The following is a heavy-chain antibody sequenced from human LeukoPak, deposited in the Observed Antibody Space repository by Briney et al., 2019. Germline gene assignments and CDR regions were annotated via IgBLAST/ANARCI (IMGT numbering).Heavy chain of an antibody. CDR3: ARGRSGYYNYFDY. Sequence: SETLSLTCAVYGGSFSGYYWSWIRQPPGKGLEWIGEINHSGSTNYNPSLKSRVTISVDTSKNQFSLKLSSVTAADTAVYYCARGRSGYYNYFDYWGQGTLVTVSP. V-gene: IGHV4-34*01. CDR1: GGSFSGYY. D-gene: IGHD3-9*01. J-gene: IGHJ4*02. CDR2: INHSGST.